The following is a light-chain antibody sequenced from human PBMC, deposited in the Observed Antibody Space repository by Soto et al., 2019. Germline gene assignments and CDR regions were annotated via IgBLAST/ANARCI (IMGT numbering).Light chain of an antibody. CDR2: DAT. CDR3: HQRINWPFT. CDR1: QNINSY. Sequence: EIVLTQSPATLSLSPGERATLSCRASQNINSYFSWYQHRPGQAPRLLIYDATERAPGIPARFSGSGSGTAFTLTISRLEPDDFAVYFCHQRINWPFTFGQGTKLEIK. V-gene: IGKV3-11*01. J-gene: IGKJ2*01.